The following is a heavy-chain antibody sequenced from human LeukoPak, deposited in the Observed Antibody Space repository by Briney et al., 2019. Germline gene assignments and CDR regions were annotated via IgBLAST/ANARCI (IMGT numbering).Heavy chain of an antibody. D-gene: IGHD5-24*01. V-gene: IGHV4-59*08. J-gene: IGHJ6*02. Sequence: SETLSLTCTVSGGSISSYYWSWIRQPPGKGLEWIGNIYYSGSTNYNPSLKSRVTISVDTSKKQFSLNLISVTAADTAVYYCARRQFDYYGMDVWGQGTTVTVSS. CDR3: ARRQFDYYGMDV. CDR2: IYYSGST. CDR1: GGSISSYY.